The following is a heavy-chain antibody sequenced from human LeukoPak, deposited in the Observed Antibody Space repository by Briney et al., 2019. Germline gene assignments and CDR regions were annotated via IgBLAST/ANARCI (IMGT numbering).Heavy chain of an antibody. V-gene: IGHV3-23*01. Sequence: GGSLRLSCLVSGFTFSSYAMSWVRQAPGKGLEWVSGISGSGDNTYYADSVKGRFTISRDNSKNTLYVQMNSLGTEDTAAYYCAKGSYYDSSGSFYFDYWGQGTLVTVSS. D-gene: IGHD3-22*01. CDR3: AKGSYYDSSGSFYFDY. J-gene: IGHJ4*02. CDR1: GFTFSSYA. CDR2: ISGSGDNT.